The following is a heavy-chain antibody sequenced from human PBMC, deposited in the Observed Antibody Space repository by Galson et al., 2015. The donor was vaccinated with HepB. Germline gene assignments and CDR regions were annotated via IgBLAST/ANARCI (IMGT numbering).Heavy chain of an antibody. D-gene: IGHD3-10*01. Sequence: SLRLSCAASGFTFSSYAMSWVRQAPGKGLEWVSAISGSGGSTYYADSVKGRFTISRDNSKNTLYLQMNSLRAEDTAVYYCATDPYYYGSKWYWGQGTLVTVSS. CDR1: GFTFSSYA. CDR2: ISGSGGST. CDR3: ATDPYYYGSKWY. J-gene: IGHJ4*02. V-gene: IGHV3-23*01.